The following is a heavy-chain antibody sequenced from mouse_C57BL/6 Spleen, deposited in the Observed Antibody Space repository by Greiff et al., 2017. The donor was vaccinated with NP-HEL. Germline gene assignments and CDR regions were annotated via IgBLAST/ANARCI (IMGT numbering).Heavy chain of an antibody. CDR3: ARSLYDSYAMDY. D-gene: IGHD2-3*01. J-gene: IGHJ4*01. V-gene: IGHV1-18*01. CDR2: INPNNGGT. CDR1: GYTFTDYN. Sequence: DVKLQESGPELVKPGASVKIPCKASGYTFTDYNMDWVKQSHGKSLEWIGDINPNNGGTIYNQKFKGKATLTVDKSSSTAYMELRSLTSEDTAVYYCARSLYDSYAMDYWGQGTSVTVSS.